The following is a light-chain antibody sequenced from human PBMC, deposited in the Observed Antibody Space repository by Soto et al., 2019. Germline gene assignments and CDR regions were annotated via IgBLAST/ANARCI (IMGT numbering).Light chain of an antibody. CDR1: SSNIGSNT. J-gene: IGLJ1*01. CDR2: SNN. V-gene: IGLV1-44*01. Sequence: QSVLTQPPSASGTPGQRVTISCSGSSSNIGSNTVSWYQQVPGTAPKLLIYSNNQRPSGVPDRFSGSKSGTSASLATSGLQSEDEADYYCAAWDDSLNALVFGTGTKLTVL. CDR3: AAWDDSLNALV.